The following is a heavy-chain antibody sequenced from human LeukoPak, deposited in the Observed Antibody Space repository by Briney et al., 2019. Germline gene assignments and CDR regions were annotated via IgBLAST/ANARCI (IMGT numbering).Heavy chain of an antibody. CDR1: GGSISSSSYF. V-gene: IGHV4-39*07. CDR3: AGQRGYCSSTSCYALDF. CDR2: MYYSGST. J-gene: IGHJ4*02. D-gene: IGHD2-2*01. Sequence: SGTLSLTCTVSGGSISSSSYFWGWIRQPPGKGLEWIGSMYYSGSTYYNPSLKSRVTMSVDTSKNQFSLKLSSVTAADTAVYYCAGQRGYCSSTSCYALDFWGQGTLVTVSS.